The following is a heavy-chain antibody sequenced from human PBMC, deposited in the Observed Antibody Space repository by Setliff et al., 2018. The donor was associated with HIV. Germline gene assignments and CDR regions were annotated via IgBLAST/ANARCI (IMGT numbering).Heavy chain of an antibody. D-gene: IGHD2-21*02. Sequence: PSETLSLTCTVSGGSINSGSHYWSWIRQTAGKGLEWIGRFYSSRSNSYNPSLKSRVTISVDTSKNQFSLRLSSVTAADTAVYYCARGVAVTAIHAYYYGLDVWGQGTTVTVSS. CDR1: GGSINSGSHY. V-gene: IGHV4-61*02. J-gene: IGHJ6*02. CDR3: ARGVAVTAIHAYYYGLDV. CDR2: FYSSRSN.